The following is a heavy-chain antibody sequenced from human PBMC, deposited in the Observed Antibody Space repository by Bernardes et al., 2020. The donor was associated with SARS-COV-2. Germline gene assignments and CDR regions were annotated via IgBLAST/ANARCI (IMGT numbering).Heavy chain of an antibody. CDR2: ISHTGST. V-gene: IGHV4-59*01. CDR3: AIDGYSGSFYQYAMDV. Sequence: SETLSLTCTVSGDSITTNYWSWIRQPPGKGLEWIGYISHTGSTNYSPSFKSRVTISADTSKNQFSLKLTSATAADTAVYYCAIDGYSGSFYQYAMDVWGQGTTVTVSS. CDR1: GDSITTNY. J-gene: IGHJ6*02. D-gene: IGHD6-6*01.